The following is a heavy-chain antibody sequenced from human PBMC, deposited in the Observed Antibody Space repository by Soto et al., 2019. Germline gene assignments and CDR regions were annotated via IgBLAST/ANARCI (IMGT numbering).Heavy chain of an antibody. CDR3: ARNRYFDWLLFDY. V-gene: IGHV4-59*01. J-gene: IGHJ4*02. D-gene: IGHD3-9*01. CDR1: GGYIGSYY. Sequence: PSETLSLTCTVSGGYIGSYYWSWIRQPPGKGLEWIGYIYYSGSTNYNPSLKSRVTISVDTSKNQFSLKLSSVTAADTAVYYCARNRYFDWLLFDYWGQGTLVTVSS. CDR2: IYYSGST.